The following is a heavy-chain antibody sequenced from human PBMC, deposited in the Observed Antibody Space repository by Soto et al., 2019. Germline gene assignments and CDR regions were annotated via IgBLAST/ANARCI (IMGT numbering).Heavy chain of an antibody. Sequence: QVQLVQSGAEVKKPGSSVKVSCKASGGTFSSYAISWVRQAPGQGLEWMGGIIPIFGTANYAQKFQGRVTITADESTSTAYMELSSLRSEDTAVYYCATYVMYYDILTQAFDIWGQGTMVTVSS. CDR1: GGTFSSYA. CDR2: IIPIFGTA. CDR3: ATYVMYYDILTQAFDI. V-gene: IGHV1-69*01. D-gene: IGHD3-9*01. J-gene: IGHJ3*02.